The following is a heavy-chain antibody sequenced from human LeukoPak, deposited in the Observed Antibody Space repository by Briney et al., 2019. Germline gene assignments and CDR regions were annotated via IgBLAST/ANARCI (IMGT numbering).Heavy chain of an antibody. CDR3: ARGGAYSYGYPLEY. V-gene: IGHV4-59*01. CDR1: GGSIGSYY. D-gene: IGHD5-18*01. Sequence: SETLSLTCTVSGGSIGSYYWSWIRQPPGKGLEWIGYIYYSGSTNYNPSLKSRVTISVDTSKNQFSLKLSSVTAADTAVYYCARGGAYSYGYPLEYWGQGTLVTVSS. J-gene: IGHJ4*02. CDR2: IYYSGST.